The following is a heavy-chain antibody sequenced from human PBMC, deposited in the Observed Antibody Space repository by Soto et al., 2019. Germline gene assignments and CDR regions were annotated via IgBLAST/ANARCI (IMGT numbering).Heavy chain of an antibody. CDR3: AREGSSGWYRGSYFDY. CDR1: GGSISSSNW. J-gene: IGHJ4*02. CDR2: IYHSGST. V-gene: IGHV4-4*02. Sequence: SETLSLTCAVSGGSISSSNWWSWVRQPPGKGLEWIGEIYHSGSTNYNPSLKSRVTISVDKSKNQFSLKLSSVTAADTAVYYCAREGSSGWYRGSYFDYWGQGTLVTVSS. D-gene: IGHD6-19*01.